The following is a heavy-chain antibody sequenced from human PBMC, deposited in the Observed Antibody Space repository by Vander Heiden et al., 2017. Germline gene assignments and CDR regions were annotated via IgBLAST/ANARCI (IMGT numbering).Heavy chain of an antibody. D-gene: IGHD4-17*01. CDR2: ISSNGGST. CDR3: ARGSNYGDWVGGFDY. Sequence: EVQLVESGGGLVQPGGSLRLSCAASGFTFSSYALHWVRQAPGKGLEYVSAISSNGGSTYYANSVKGRFTISRDNSKNTLYLQMGSLRAEDMAVYYCARGSNYGDWVGGFDYWGQGTLVTVSS. CDR1: GFTFSSYA. J-gene: IGHJ4*02. V-gene: IGHV3-64*01.